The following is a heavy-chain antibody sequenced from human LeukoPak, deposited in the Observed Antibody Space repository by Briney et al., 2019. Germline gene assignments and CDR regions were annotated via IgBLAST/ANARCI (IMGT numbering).Heavy chain of an antibody. D-gene: IGHD3-10*01. J-gene: IGHJ4*02. CDR2: TNPNSGGT. Sequence: ASVKVSCKASGYTFTGYYMHWVRQAPGQGLEWMGWTNPNSGGTNYAQKFQGRVTMTRDTSISTAYMELSRLRSDDTAVYYCAVVMVRGDDLDYWGQGTLVTVSS. CDR1: GYTFTGYY. V-gene: IGHV1-2*02. CDR3: AVVMVRGDDLDY.